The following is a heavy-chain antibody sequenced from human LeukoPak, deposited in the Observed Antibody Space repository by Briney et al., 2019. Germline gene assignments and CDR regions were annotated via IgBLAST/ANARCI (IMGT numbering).Heavy chain of an antibody. J-gene: IGHJ4*02. D-gene: IGHD2-21*01. CDR3: ARDGVAGITRDYFDY. CDR1: GFSFSDSS. V-gene: IGHV3-11*06. CDR2: ITTTGSNA. Sequence: GGSLRLSCAASGFSFSDSSMNWIRQAPGKGLEWISYITTTGSNANYADSVKRRFTISRDNAKNSLYLQMNSLRAEDTAVYYCARDGVAGITRDYFDYWGQGTLVTVSS.